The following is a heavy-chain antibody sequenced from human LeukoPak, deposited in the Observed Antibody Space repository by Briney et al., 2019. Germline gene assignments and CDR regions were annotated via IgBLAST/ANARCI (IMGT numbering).Heavy chain of an antibody. V-gene: IGHV4-4*07. CDR1: GGSIRSYY. Sequence: SETLSLTCTVSGGSIRSYYWSWIRQPAGKGLEWIGRIYTSGSTNYNPSLKSRVTMLVDTSKNQFSLKLSSVTAADTAVYYCARGSVDTAMVDYWGQGTLVTVSS. J-gene: IGHJ4*02. CDR3: ARGSVDTAMVDY. CDR2: IYTSGST. D-gene: IGHD5-18*01.